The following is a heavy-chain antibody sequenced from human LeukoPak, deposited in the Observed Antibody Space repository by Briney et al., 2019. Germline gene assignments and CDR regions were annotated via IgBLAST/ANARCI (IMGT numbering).Heavy chain of an antibody. CDR3: ATTMPFYYFDY. CDR1: GGTFSSYA. Sequence: GASVKVSCKASGGTFSSYAISWVRQAPGQGLEWMGGIIPIFGTANYAQKFQGRVTITADESTSTAYMELSSLRSGDTAVYYCATTMPFYYFDYGGQGTLVTASS. D-gene: IGHD2-2*01. J-gene: IGHJ4*02. CDR2: IIPIFGTA. V-gene: IGHV1-69*13.